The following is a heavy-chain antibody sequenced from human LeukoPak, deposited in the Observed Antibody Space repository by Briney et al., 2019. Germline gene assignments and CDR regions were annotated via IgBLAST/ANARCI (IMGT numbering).Heavy chain of an antibody. Sequence: ASVKVSCKASGYTFTGYYMHWVRQAPGQGLEWMGWINPNSGGTNYAQKFQGRVTVTRDTSISTACMELSRLRSDDTAVYYCARGLGSYFDYYYYMDVWGKGTTVTVSS. V-gene: IGHV1-2*02. CDR3: ARGLGSYFDYYYYMDV. D-gene: IGHD1-26*01. J-gene: IGHJ6*03. CDR2: INPNSGGT. CDR1: GYTFTGYY.